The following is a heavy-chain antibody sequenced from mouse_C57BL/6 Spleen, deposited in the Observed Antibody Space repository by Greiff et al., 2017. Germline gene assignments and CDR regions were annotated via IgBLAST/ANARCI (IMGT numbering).Heavy chain of an antibody. Sequence: VQLQQSGAELVKPGASVKISCKASGYAFSSYWVNWVKQRPGKGLEWIGQIYPGDGDTNYNGKFKGKATLTADKSSSTAYMQLSSLTSEDSAVYFCARYYGSHWYFDVWGTGTTVTVSS. CDR2: IYPGDGDT. CDR3: ARYYGSHWYFDV. V-gene: IGHV1-80*01. CDR1: GYAFSSYW. J-gene: IGHJ1*03. D-gene: IGHD1-1*01.